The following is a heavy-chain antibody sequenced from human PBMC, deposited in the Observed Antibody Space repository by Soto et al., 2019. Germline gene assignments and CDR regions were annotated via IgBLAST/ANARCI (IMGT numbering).Heavy chain of an antibody. CDR1: GYTFTNYG. D-gene: IGHD1-26*01. J-gene: IGHJ4*02. Sequence: QVHLVQSGAEVKKPGASVKVSCKASGYTFTNYGISWVRQAPGQGLEWMGWISANNGTTNYDQKHQGRVTLTTDTSTSTAYMELRSLRSDDTAVYYCARDRGSYALDYWGQGTLVTVSS. V-gene: IGHV1-18*01. CDR3: ARDRGSYALDY. CDR2: ISANNGTT.